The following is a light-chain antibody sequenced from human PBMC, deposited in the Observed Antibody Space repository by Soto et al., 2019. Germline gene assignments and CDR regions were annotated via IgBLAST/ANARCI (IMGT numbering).Light chain of an antibody. CDR3: QQRSNWPPEVT. CDR1: QSVSSY. J-gene: IGKJ4*01. V-gene: IGKV3-11*01. Sequence: EIVLTQSPATLSLSPGERATLSCRASQSVSSYLAWYQQKPGQAPRLLIYDASNRATGIPARFSGSGSGTDFTLTISSLEPKDFAVYYWQQRSNWPPEVTFGGGTKVDSK. CDR2: DAS.